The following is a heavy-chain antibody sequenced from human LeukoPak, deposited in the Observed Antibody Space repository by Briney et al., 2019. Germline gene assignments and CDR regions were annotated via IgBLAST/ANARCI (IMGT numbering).Heavy chain of an antibody. Sequence: GGSLRLSCAASGFIISNYNMNWVRQAPGKGLEWVSYISKSGGSTNHADSVKGRFSISRDNAKNSLYLQLNSLAAEDTAVYYCARVRSSGSPLDYWGQGTLVTVSS. CDR3: ARVRSSGSPLDY. D-gene: IGHD3-10*01. CDR2: ISKSGGST. J-gene: IGHJ4*02. CDR1: GFIISNYN. V-gene: IGHV3-48*04.